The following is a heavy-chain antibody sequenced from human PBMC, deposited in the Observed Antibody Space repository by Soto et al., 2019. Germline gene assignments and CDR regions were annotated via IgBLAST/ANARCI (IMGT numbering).Heavy chain of an antibody. J-gene: IGHJ4*02. D-gene: IGHD3-10*01. CDR3: ASDPYYYASEY. V-gene: IGHV3-11*01. CDR1: GFTLSDYY. CDR2: ISHSGSIK. Sequence: QVQLVESGGGLVKAGGSLRLSCAASGFTLSDYYMTWIRQAPGKGLEWVSYISHSGSIKYYADSVKGRFAASRDNAKNSLYLQMNNLRAEDTALYYCASDPYYYASEYWGQGILVTVSS.